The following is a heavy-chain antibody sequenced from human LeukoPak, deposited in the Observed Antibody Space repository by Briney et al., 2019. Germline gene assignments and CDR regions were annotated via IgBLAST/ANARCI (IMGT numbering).Heavy chain of an antibody. CDR2: IYNSGST. CDR3: ARDETLYSSSWYGFDP. D-gene: IGHD6-13*01. V-gene: IGHV4-61*02. CDR1: GGSISSGNYY. Sequence: SETLSLTCTVSGGSISSGNYYWSWIRQPAGKGLEWIGRIYNSGSTNYNPSLGSRVTISVDTSKNQFSLKLSSVTAADTAVYYCARDETLYSSSWYGFDPWGQGTLVTVSS. J-gene: IGHJ5*02.